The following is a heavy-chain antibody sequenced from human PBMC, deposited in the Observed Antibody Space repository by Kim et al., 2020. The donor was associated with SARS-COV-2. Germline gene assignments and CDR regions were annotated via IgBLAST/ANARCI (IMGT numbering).Heavy chain of an antibody. J-gene: IGHJ6*02. CDR2: IYPGDSDT. CDR1: GYSLTSYW. V-gene: IGHV5-51*01. Sequence: GESLKISCKGSGYSLTSYWIGWVRQMPGKGLEWMGIIYPGDSDTRYSLSFQGQVTISADKSIRTAYLQWSRLKASDTAMYYCARRGGYSYGVYYYYGRDVWGQGTTVTVSS. CDR3: ARRGGYSYGVYYYYGRDV. D-gene: IGHD5-18*01.